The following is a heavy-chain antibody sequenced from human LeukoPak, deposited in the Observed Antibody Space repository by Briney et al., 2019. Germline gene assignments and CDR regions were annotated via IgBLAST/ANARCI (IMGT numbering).Heavy chain of an antibody. CDR2: ISGDGTTT. D-gene: IGHD2-15*01. CDR3: AGTWSFHY. J-gene: IGHJ4*02. CDR1: GFTFSNDW. Sequence: GGSLRLSCAVSGFTFSNDWMHWVRQAPGKGLLWVSRISGDGTTTNYADSVKGRFTISRDNAKNPLYLQMDSLRAEDTAVYYCAGTWSFHYWGQGTLVTVSS. V-gene: IGHV3-74*01.